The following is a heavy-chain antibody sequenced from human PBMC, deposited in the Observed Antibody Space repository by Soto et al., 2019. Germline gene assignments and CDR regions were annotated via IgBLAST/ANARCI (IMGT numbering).Heavy chain of an antibody. Sequence: SETLSLTCAVYGGSFSEYHWSWTRQPPGKGLEWIGEIDHSGSTNYNPSLKSRVTISVDTSKNQFSLKLSSVTAADTAVYYCARLWGDYGSNYYYYGMDVWGQGTTVTVSS. J-gene: IGHJ6*02. CDR2: IDHSGST. V-gene: IGHV4-34*01. D-gene: IGHD4-17*01. CDR3: ARLWGDYGSNYYYYGMDV. CDR1: GGSFSEYH.